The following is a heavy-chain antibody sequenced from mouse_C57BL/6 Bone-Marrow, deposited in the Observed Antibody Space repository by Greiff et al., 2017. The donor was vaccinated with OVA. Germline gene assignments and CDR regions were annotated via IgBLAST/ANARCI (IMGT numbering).Heavy chain of an antibody. CDR2: ISNGGGSN. Sequence: EVQRVESGGGLVQPGGSLKLSCAASGFTFSDYYMYWVRQTPEKRLEWVAYISNGGGSNYYPDTVKGRFTISRDNAKNTLYLQMSRLKSEDTAMYYCARRYDYDWAMDYWGQGTSVTVSS. CDR3: ARRYDYDWAMDY. CDR1: GFTFSDYY. J-gene: IGHJ4*01. V-gene: IGHV5-12*01. D-gene: IGHD2-4*01.